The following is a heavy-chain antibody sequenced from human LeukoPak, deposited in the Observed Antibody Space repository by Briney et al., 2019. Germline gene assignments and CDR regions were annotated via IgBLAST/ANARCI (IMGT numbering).Heavy chain of an antibody. Sequence: PSETLSLTCAVYGGSFSGHYWTWIRQPPGKGLEWIGEIDHTGRSTYNPSLTSRVTISKGSSKNQFSLSLGSVIAADTAVYFCARGENSGSYFSYFDSWAQGTPVTVSS. V-gene: IGHV4-34*01. CDR1: GGSFSGHY. J-gene: IGHJ5*01. CDR2: IDHTGRS. D-gene: IGHD3-10*01. CDR3: ARGENSGSYFSYFDS.